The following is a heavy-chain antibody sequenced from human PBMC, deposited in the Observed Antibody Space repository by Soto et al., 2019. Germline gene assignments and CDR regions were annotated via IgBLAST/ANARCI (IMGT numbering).Heavy chain of an antibody. J-gene: IGHJ4*02. Sequence: PGGSLRLSCAASGFTVSSNYMSWVRQAPGKGLEWVSVIYSGGSTYYADSVKGRFTISRDNSKNTLYLQMNSLRAEDTAVYYCAIEYSYGYRNFDYWGRGTLVTVSS. D-gene: IGHD5-18*01. CDR2: IYSGGST. V-gene: IGHV3-66*01. CDR3: AIEYSYGYRNFDY. CDR1: GFTVSSNY.